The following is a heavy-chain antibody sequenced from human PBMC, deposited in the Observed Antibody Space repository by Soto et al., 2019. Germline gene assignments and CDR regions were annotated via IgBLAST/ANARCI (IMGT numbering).Heavy chain of an antibody. CDR2: IYPDDSDT. V-gene: IGHV5-51*01. CDR1: GYDFTFYW. J-gene: IGHJ3*02. D-gene: IGHD3-16*01. Sequence: PGDSLKISWEASGYDFTFYWIGWVRQLPGKGLEWMGIIYPDDSDTRYSPSFQGQVTISADKSITTAFLQWSSLEASDTGMYYCARHQGEQSAFDIWGQGTMVTVSS. CDR3: ARHQGEQSAFDI.